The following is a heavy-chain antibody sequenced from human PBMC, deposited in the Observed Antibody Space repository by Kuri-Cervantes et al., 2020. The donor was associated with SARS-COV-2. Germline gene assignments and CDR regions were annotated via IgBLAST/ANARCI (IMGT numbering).Heavy chain of an antibody. CDR3: TRLRELERAYYGMDV. CDR2: IRSKANSYAT. D-gene: IGHD1-26*01. J-gene: IGHJ6*02. CDR1: GFTLSGSA. Sequence: GESLRISGAASGFTLSGSAMNWVRKASGQGLGWVGRIRSKANSYATAYAASVKGRFPISRADSKSTAYLQMNSLKTEDTAVYYCTRLRELERAYYGMDVWGQGTTVTVSS. V-gene: IGHV3-73*01.